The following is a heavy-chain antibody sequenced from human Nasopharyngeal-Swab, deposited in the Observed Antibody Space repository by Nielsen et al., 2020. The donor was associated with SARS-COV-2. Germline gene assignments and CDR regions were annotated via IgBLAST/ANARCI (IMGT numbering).Heavy chain of an antibody. CDR2: ISYTGSS. CDR1: GASIGSDY. V-gene: IGHV4-59*01. J-gene: IGHJ6*02. CDR3: ARDTTGWFQSGMDV. Sequence: SETLSLTCTVSGASIGSDYWTWIRHPPGNTLEWIGHISYTGSSSYNPSLRSRVTISLDRSKNQIPLNLRSVTAADTAVYYCARDTTGWFQSGMDVWGQGTTVIVSS. D-gene: IGHD6-19*01.